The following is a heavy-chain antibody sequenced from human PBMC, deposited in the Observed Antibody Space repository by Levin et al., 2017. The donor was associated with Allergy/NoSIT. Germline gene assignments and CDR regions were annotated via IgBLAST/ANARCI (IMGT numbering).Heavy chain of an antibody. J-gene: IGHJ4*02. Sequence: GGSLRLSCAASGFIVSNHYMTWVRQGPGKGLECVSVIYSDGSTYYADSVRGRFTISRDSFRNTLSLQMNSLRDDDTAVYYCTKGHYSGVYQWGQGTVVTVSS. V-gene: IGHV3-53*01. CDR1: GFIVSNHY. D-gene: IGHD2-2*01. CDR3: TKGHYSGVYQ. CDR2: IYSDGST.